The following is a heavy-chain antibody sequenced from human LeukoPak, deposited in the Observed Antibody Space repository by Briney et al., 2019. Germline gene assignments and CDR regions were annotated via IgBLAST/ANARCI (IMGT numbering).Heavy chain of an antibody. Sequence: GGSLRLSCAAXGXXFXXXAXXXXXXAPGXXLXGVSAISGSGGXTYYADSVKGRFTISRDNSKNTLYLQMNSLRAEDTXVYYCAKSLGSGDWGQGTLVTVSS. CDR2: ISGSGGXT. CDR3: AKSLGSGD. D-gene: IGHD2-15*01. J-gene: IGHJ4*02. V-gene: IGHV3-23*01. CDR1: GXXFXXXA.